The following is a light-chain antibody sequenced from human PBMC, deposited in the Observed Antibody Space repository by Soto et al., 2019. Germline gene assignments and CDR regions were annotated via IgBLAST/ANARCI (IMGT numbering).Light chain of an antibody. CDR2: EVS. CDR1: SRDIGGYNY. V-gene: IGLV2-14*01. CDR3: SSYAGSSNV. Sequence: QSVLTQPASVSGSPGQSITISCTGTSRDIGGYNYVSWHQQHPGKAPKVIITEVSNRPSGVSDRFSGSKSGNTASLTVSGLQAEDEADYYCSSYAGSSNVFGTGTQLTVL. J-gene: IGLJ1*01.